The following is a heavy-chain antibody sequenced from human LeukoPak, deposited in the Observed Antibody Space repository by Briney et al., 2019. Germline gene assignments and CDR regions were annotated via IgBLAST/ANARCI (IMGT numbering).Heavy chain of an antibody. CDR1: GFTFSSYG. J-gene: IGHJ5*02. Sequence: GRSLRLSCAASGFTFSSYGMHWVRQAPGKGLEWVAVISYDGSNKYYADSVKGRFTISRDNAQNSLYLQMNSLRADDTAVYYCARGGGYNWFDPWGQGTLVTVSS. V-gene: IGHV3-30*03. CDR3: ARGGGYNWFDP. D-gene: IGHD1-26*01. CDR2: ISYDGSNK.